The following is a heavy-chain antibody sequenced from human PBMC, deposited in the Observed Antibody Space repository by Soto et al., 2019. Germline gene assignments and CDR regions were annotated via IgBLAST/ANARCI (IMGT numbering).Heavy chain of an antibody. Sequence: SVKVSCKASGGTFSRYGFIWVRQVPGQGLEWMGGIIPVSGTANYAVKFQGRVTITVDRVTSTGYMELRSLRSDDTAVYYCARARTRHLLRYFDWSHRDDAFDIWGQGTMVTVSS. CDR3: ARARTRHLLRYFDWSHRDDAFDI. CDR2: IIPVSGTA. CDR1: GGTFSRYG. D-gene: IGHD3-9*01. V-gene: IGHV1-69*06. J-gene: IGHJ3*02.